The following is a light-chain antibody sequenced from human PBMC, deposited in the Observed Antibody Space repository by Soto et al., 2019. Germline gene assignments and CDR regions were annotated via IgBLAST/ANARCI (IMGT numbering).Light chain of an antibody. J-gene: IGLJ1*01. Sequence: QSALTQPASVSGSPGQSITISCTGTSSDVGGYNYVSWYQQHPGKAPKLMIYDVSNRPSGVSNRFSGSKSGNTASLTIFGLLAEDEADYYCCSYAGSYTHYVFGTGTKVTVL. CDR1: SSDVGGYNY. CDR3: CSYAGSYTHYV. CDR2: DVS. V-gene: IGLV2-14*01.